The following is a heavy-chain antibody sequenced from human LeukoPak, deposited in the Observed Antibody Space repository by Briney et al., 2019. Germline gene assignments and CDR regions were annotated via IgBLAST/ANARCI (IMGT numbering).Heavy chain of an antibody. Sequence: GGSLRLSCAGSGFSFNNYWVHWVRQAPGKGLVWVSRINVEGTRTDYADPVRGRFTIYRDNVNNLLYLQMNSLTAEDTAIYYCARSMGGSNDLWGQGTLVSVSS. D-gene: IGHD4-11*01. CDR1: GFSFNNYW. CDR2: INVEGTRT. V-gene: IGHV3-74*01. J-gene: IGHJ5*02. CDR3: ARSMGGSNDL.